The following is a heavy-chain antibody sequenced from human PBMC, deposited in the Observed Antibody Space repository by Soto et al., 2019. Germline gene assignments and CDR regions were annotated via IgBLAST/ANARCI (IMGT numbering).Heavy chain of an antibody. CDR2: VYHTGDT. D-gene: IGHD3-16*01. CDR1: GGPVASSHW. J-gene: IGHJ5*02. Sequence: RTLYLTCGVSGGPVASSHWWSWVRQSPGRGLERIGNVYHTGDTNFNPSLQSRVTFSVDKSNNQFSLRLTSVTAADTAVYFCAREIVSAGGNNYFDPWGPGTLVTVSS. V-gene: IGHV4-4*01. CDR3: AREIVSAGGNNYFDP.